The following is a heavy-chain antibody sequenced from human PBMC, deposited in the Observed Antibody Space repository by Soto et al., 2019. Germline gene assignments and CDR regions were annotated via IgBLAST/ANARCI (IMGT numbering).Heavy chain of an antibody. CDR3: AREDYVWGSYRSTPSDY. CDR2: ISSSSSYI. CDR1: GFTFSSYS. D-gene: IGHD3-16*02. J-gene: IGHJ4*02. V-gene: IGHV3-21*01. Sequence: GGSLRLSCAASGFTFSSYSMNWVRQAPGKGLEWVSSISSSSSYIYYADSVKGRFTISRDNAKNSLYLQMNSLRAEDTAVYYCAREDYVWGSYRSTPSDYWGQGTLVTVSS.